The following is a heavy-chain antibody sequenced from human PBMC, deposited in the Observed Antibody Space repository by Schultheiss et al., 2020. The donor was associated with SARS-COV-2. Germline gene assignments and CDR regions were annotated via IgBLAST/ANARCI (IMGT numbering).Heavy chain of an antibody. CDR3: AKLYDSSGYYYFDY. J-gene: IGHJ4*02. D-gene: IGHD3-22*01. CDR2: ISGSGGST. Sequence: GGSLRLSCAASGFTFSSYGMHWVSQAPGKGLEWVSAISGSGGSTYYADSVKGRFTISRDNSKNTLYLQMNSLRAEDTAVYYCAKLYDSSGYYYFDYWGQGTLVTVSS. CDR1: GFTFSSYG. V-gene: IGHV3-23*01.